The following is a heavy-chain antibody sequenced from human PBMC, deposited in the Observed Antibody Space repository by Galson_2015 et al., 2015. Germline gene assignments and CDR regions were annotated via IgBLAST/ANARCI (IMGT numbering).Heavy chain of an antibody. Sequence: SLRLSCAVSGFTFSNFWMSWVRQAPGKGLEWVANIKQDGSEKHYVGSVKGRFTISRDNAKNLLYLQMNSLRPEDTAVYYCASLYTSGWYSGYWGRGTLVTVSS. CDR1: GFTFSNFW. CDR3: ASLYTSGWYSGY. CDR2: IKQDGSEK. J-gene: IGHJ4*02. D-gene: IGHD6-19*01. V-gene: IGHV3-7*01.